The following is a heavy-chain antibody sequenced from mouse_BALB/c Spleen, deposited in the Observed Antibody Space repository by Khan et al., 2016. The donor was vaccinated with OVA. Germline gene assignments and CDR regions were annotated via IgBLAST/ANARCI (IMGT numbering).Heavy chain of an antibody. J-gene: IGHJ3*01. CDR3: VIDGSYYRNDGWFGY. D-gene: IGHD2-14*01. Sequence: QVQLKQSGAELARPGASVKMSCEASGYTFTSYTIHWIKQRPGQGLEWIGYINPSNGYTNYNQKFKDKATLTADKSSTTAYMQLSSLTSDDSAVYNCVIDGSYYRNDGWFGYWGQGTLVTVSA. V-gene: IGHV1-4*01. CDR2: INPSNGYT. CDR1: GYTFTSYT.